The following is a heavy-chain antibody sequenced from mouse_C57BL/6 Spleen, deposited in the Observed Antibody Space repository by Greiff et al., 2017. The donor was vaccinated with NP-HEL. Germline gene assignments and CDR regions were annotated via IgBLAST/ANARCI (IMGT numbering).Heavy chain of an antibody. V-gene: IGHV1-81*01. CDR1: GYTFTSYG. CDR2: IYPRSGNT. J-gene: IGHJ2*01. CDR3: ARYSVVAPYYFDY. D-gene: IGHD1-1*01. Sequence: QVQLQQSGAELARPGASVKLSCKASGYTFTSYGISWVKQRTGQGLEWIGEIYPRSGNTYYNEKFKGKATLTADKSSSTAYMELRSLTSEASAVYFCARYSVVAPYYFDYWGQGTTLTVSS.